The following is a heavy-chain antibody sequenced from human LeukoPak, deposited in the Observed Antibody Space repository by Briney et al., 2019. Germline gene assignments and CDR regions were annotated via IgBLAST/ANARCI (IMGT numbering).Heavy chain of an antibody. Sequence: PGRSLRLSCAASGFTFSSYAMSWVRQAPGKGLEWVSAISGSGGSTYYADSVKGRFTISRDNSKNTLYLQMNSLRAEDTAVYYCAKDESEAARYYYYMDVWGKGTTVTVSS. V-gene: IGHV3-23*01. D-gene: IGHD6-6*01. CDR1: GFTFSSYA. CDR2: ISGSGGST. CDR3: AKDESEAARYYYYMDV. J-gene: IGHJ6*03.